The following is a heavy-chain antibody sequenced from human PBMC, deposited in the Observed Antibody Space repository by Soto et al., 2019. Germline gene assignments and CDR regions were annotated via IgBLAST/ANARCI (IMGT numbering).Heavy chain of an antibody. J-gene: IGHJ4*02. CDR3: XRRDSHGYFRYFDN. D-gene: IGHD4-17*01. Sequence: QVQLVQSGAEVKRPGSSVKVSCKASGGTFSSYPISWVRQAPGQGLEWMGGTNGNLGTGNYAQKFRGRLTITTDISTTTAYMELSSLTSEDTAVXXXXRRDSHGYFRYFDNWGQGTLVTVSS. V-gene: IGHV1-69*06. CDR2: TNGNLGTG. CDR1: GGTFSSYP.